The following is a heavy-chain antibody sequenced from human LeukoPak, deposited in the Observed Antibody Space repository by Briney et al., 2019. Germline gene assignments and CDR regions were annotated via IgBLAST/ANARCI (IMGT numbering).Heavy chain of an antibody. V-gene: IGHV1-69*01. Sequence: SVPVSCKASGGTFSSYAISWVRQAPGQGLAWMGGIIPSFSTANYVQKFQGRVTITADESSGTAYRELSSRRSDDTAVYLCARDGGEGYNYLDCGVQGTLVTVSS. J-gene: IGHJ4*02. CDR3: ARDGGEGYNYLDC. CDR1: GGTFSSYA. D-gene: IGHD5-24*01. CDR2: IIPSFSTA.